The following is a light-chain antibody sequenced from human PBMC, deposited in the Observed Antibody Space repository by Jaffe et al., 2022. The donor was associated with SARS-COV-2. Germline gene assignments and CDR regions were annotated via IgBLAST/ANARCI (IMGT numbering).Light chain of an antibody. V-gene: IGLV2-14*01. Sequence: QSALTQPASVSGSPGQSITISCTGTSSDVGGYNYVSWYQQHPGKAPKLMIYAVSDRPSGVPDRFSGSRSGNTASLTISGLQAEDEADYYCSSFTISSTLWVFGGGTKLTVL. J-gene: IGLJ3*02. CDR1: SSDVGGYNY. CDR3: SSFTISSTLWV. CDR2: AVS.